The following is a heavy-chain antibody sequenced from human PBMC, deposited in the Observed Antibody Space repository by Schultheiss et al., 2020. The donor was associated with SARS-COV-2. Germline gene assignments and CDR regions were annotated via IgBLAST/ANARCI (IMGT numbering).Heavy chain of an antibody. CDR1: GFTFSSYA. D-gene: IGHD6-19*01. CDR3: ARDRVGSGWYGRYFHH. V-gene: IGHV3-74*01. Sequence: GESLKISCAASGFTFSSYAMSWVRQAPGKGLEWVSRINSDGSSTSYADSVKGRFTISRDNAKNTLYLQMNSLRAEDTAVYYCARDRVGSGWYGRYFHHWGQGTLVTVSS. J-gene: IGHJ1*01. CDR2: INSDGSST.